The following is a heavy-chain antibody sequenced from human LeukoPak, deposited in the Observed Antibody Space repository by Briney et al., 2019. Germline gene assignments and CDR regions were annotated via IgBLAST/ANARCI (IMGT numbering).Heavy chain of an antibody. Sequence: GGSLRLSCAASGFTFSNYGMNWVRQAPGKGLEWVSFTDTSGRYVYYGDSVKGRFTISRDNAKNLLFLQMNSLRAEDTAVYYCAKDGVPAAIGWFDPWGQGTLVTVSS. CDR2: TDTSGRYV. J-gene: IGHJ5*02. D-gene: IGHD2-2*01. CDR1: GFTFSNYG. CDR3: AKDGVPAAIGWFDP. V-gene: IGHV3-21*06.